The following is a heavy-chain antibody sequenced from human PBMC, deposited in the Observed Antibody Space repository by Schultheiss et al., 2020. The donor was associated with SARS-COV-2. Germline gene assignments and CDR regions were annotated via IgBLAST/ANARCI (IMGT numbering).Heavy chain of an antibody. J-gene: IGHJ6*02. V-gene: IGHV3-23*01. Sequence: GESLKISCAASGFTFSDYYMSWIRQAPGKGLEWVSGINNSGASTYYADSVKGRFTISRDNSKNTLYLQMNSLRVEDTAIYYCAKEVNHYYYFAMDVWGQGTTVTVSS. CDR3: AKEVNHYYYFAMDV. CDR2: INNSGAST. CDR1: GFTFSDYY.